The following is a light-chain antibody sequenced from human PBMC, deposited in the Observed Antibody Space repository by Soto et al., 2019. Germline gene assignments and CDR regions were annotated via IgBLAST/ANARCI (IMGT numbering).Light chain of an antibody. CDR2: DAS. V-gene: IGKV1-5*01. CDR3: QQYSIYPWT. J-gene: IGKJ1*01. CDR1: KSISTW. Sequence: DIQMTQSPSALSASVGDRVTMTCRASKSISTWLAWYQQKPGKAPKVLIFDASSLESGVPSRFSGSGSATEFTLTISSLQPDDFATYYCQQYSIYPWTFGQGTKVDIK.